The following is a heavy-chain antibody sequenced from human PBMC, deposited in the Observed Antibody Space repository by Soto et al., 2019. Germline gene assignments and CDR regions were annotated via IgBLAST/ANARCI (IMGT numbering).Heavy chain of an antibody. J-gene: IGHJ6*02. V-gene: IGHV3-23*01. CDR2: ISGSGGST. D-gene: IGHD2-15*01. CDR1: GFTFSTYA. CDR3: AKEGGTLPQPAPYYGMDV. Sequence: VELLESGGGLVQPGGSLRLSCAASGFTFSTYAMSWVRQAPGKGLEWVSTISGSGGSTYYAHSVRGRFSISRDNSKNTLYLQAISLRAEDTAVYFCAKEGGTLPQPAPYYGMDVWGQGTTVTVSS.